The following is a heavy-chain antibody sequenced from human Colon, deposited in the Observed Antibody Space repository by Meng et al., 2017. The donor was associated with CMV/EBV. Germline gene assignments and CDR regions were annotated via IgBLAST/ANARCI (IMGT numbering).Heavy chain of an antibody. Sequence: ASVKVSCKASGYTFTSYGISWVRQAPGQGLEWMGWISTQSGNAIYSENLQGRVTMTRDTSTATAYMEVRDLSSDDTAVYYYARVVTGLHWYFDFWGRGTLVTVSS. CDR2: ISTQSGNA. J-gene: IGHJ2*01. D-gene: IGHD1-1*01. CDR3: ARVVTGLHWYFDF. CDR1: GYTFTSYG. V-gene: IGHV1-18*01.